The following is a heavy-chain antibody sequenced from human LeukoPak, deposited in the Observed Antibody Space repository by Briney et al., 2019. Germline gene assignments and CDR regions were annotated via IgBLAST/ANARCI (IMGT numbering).Heavy chain of an antibody. CDR3: ARVLRYFDAYYYYMDV. CDR2: IIPIFGTA. J-gene: IGHJ6*03. CDR1: GGTFSSYA. D-gene: IGHD3-9*01. Sequence: GASVKVSCKASGGTFSSYAISWVRQAPGQGLEWMGGIIPIFGTANYAQKFQGRVTITADESTSTAYMELSSLRSEDTAVYYCARVLRYFDAYYYYMDVWGKGTTVTISS. V-gene: IGHV1-69*13.